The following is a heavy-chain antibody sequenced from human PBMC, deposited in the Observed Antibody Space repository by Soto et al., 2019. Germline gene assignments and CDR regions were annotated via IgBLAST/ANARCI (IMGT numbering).Heavy chain of an antibody. Sequence: GGSLRLSCAASGFTFRTYGMNWVRRAPGGGLEWVASISSSGSFIYYADSVKGRFTISRDDAEKSLYLQMNSLRAEDTALYYCAREPEGIAAALDYWGRGTLVTVSS. D-gene: IGHD6-13*01. CDR1: GFTFRTYG. J-gene: IGHJ4*02. CDR2: ISSSGSFI. V-gene: IGHV3-21*01. CDR3: AREPEGIAAALDY.